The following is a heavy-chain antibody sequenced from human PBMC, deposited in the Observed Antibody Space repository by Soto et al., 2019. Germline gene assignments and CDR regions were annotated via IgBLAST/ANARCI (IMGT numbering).Heavy chain of an antibody. CDR1: GGSMNSYY. Sequence: QVQLQESGPGLVKPSETLSLTCSVSGGSMNSYYWSWIRQPPGKGLEWIGYIFYTGTANYNPSLKSRISIAVDISKSQFSLTLTSVTAADTAVYYCARFGDSGLPPDSWGQGTLVTVSS. J-gene: IGHJ4*02. D-gene: IGHD1-26*01. CDR2: IFYTGTA. CDR3: ARFGDSGLPPDS. V-gene: IGHV4-59*01.